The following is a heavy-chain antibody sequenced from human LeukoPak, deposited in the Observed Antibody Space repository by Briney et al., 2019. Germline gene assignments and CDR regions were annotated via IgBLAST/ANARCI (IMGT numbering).Heavy chain of an antibody. CDR2: ISSSSSYI. J-gene: IGHJ4*02. V-gene: IGHV3-21*01. D-gene: IGHD6-19*01. CDR1: GFTFSSYS. Sequence: PGGSLRLSCAASGFTFSSYSMNWVRQAPGKGLEWVSSISSSSSYIYYADSVKGRFTISRDNAKNSLYLQMNSLRAEDTAVYYCAKDRIAVARTPDQWGQGTLVTVSS. CDR3: AKDRIAVARTPDQ.